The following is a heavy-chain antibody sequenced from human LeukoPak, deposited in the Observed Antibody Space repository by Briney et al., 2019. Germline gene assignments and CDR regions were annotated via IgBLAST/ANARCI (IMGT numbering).Heavy chain of an antibody. D-gene: IGHD4-23*01. CDR3: AKPLEKYTYGGNFDY. CDR2: INNSGSST. V-gene: IGHV3-23*01. Sequence: GGSLRLSCAASGFTFSSYAMSWVRQAPGKGLEWVSTINNSGSSTYYADSVKGRLTISRDNSKNTLYLQMNSLRAEDTAVYYCAKPLEKYTYGGNFDYWGQGILVTVSS. CDR1: GFTFSSYA. J-gene: IGHJ4*02.